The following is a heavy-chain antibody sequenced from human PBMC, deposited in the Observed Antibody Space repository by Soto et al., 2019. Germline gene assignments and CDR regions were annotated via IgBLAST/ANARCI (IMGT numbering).Heavy chain of an antibody. D-gene: IGHD3-10*01. CDR1: GGTFSSYA. CDR2: IIPIFGTA. V-gene: IGHV1-69*12. CDR3: ARDYYGSGRGYSYYYYGMDV. Sequence: QVQLVQSGAEVKKPGSSVKVSCKASGGTFSSYAISWVRQAPGQGLEWMGGIIPIFGTANYAQKFQGRVTITADEATSTAYMELRSLRSEDTAVYYCARDYYGSGRGYSYYYYGMDVWGQGTTVTVSS. J-gene: IGHJ6*02.